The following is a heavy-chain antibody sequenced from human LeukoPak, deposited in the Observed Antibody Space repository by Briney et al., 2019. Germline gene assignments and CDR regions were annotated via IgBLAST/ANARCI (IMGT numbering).Heavy chain of an antibody. CDR3: ASQGRSSYFGMDV. J-gene: IGHJ6*02. CDR1: GDSITVFY. Sequence: SETLSLTCTLPGDSITVFYWSWIRQTPGKGLEWVAHIYYAGRTTYNPSLKSRVAISVDTSKNQFSLKLTSLTAADTAVYYCASQGRSSYFGMDVWGQGTTVTVSS. CDR2: IYYAGRT. V-gene: IGHV4-59*08. D-gene: IGHD3-3*01.